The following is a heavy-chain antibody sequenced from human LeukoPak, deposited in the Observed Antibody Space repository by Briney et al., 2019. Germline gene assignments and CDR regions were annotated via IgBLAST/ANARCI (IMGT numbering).Heavy chain of an antibody. CDR1: GFTFSSYW. CDR3: ARDGITIFGVVIRRGFDY. D-gene: IGHD3-3*01. J-gene: IGHJ4*02. Sequence: GGSLRLSCAASGFTFSSYWMSWVRQAPGKGLEWVANIKQDGSEKYFVDSVKGRFTISRDNAKNSLYLEMNSLRAEDMAVYYCARDGITIFGVVIRRGFDYWGQGTLVTVSS. CDR2: IKQDGSEK. V-gene: IGHV3-7*01.